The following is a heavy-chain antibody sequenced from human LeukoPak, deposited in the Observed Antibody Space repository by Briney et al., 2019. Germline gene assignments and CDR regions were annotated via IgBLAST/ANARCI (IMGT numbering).Heavy chain of an antibody. V-gene: IGHV4-59*11. Sequence: SETLSLTCTVSGASISSHYWNWVRRPPGKGLEWIGYVSYSGGTNYNPSLKSRVTISLDTSKDQFSLRLNSVTAADTAVYYCARLSTYYDFWSPLDYWGQGTLVTVSS. J-gene: IGHJ4*02. CDR2: VSYSGGT. CDR3: ARLSTYYDFWSPLDY. D-gene: IGHD3-3*01. CDR1: GASISSHY.